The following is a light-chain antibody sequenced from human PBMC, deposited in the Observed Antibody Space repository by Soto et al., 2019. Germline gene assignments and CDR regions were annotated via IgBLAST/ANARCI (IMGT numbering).Light chain of an antibody. CDR3: QQSYNTPRST. V-gene: IGKV1-39*01. CDR2: AAS. CDR1: QSISIY. J-gene: IGKJ5*01. Sequence: DIQMTQSPSSLSASVGDRVTITCRASQSISIYLNWYQQKPGKAPKLLIYAASSLQSGVPSRFSGSGSGTDFTLTISSLQPEDFATYYCQQSYNTPRSTFGQGTRLEIK.